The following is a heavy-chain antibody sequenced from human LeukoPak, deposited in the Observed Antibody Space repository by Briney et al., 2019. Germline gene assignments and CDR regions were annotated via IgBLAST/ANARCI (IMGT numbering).Heavy chain of an antibody. Sequence: GGSLRLSCAASGFTFSSYAMSWVRQAPGKGLEWVSAISGSGGSTYYADSVKGRFTISGDNSKNTLYLQMNSLRAEDTAVYYCAYLMLRYSSGFDYWGQGTLVTVSS. V-gene: IGHV3-23*01. CDR1: GFTFSSYA. CDR3: AYLMLRYSSGFDY. D-gene: IGHD6-19*01. CDR2: ISGSGGST. J-gene: IGHJ4*02.